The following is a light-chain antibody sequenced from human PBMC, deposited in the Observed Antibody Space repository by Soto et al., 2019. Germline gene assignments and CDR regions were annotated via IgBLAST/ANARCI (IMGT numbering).Light chain of an antibody. CDR3: SSYTSSSTL. Sequence: QSALTQPASVSGSPGQSITISCTGTSSDVGGYNYVSWYQQHPGKAPQLIIYEVSSRPSEVSNRFSGSKSGNTASLTISGLQSEDEADYYCSSYTSSSTLFGGGTKVTVL. CDR2: EVS. J-gene: IGLJ2*01. V-gene: IGLV2-14*01. CDR1: SSDVGGYNY.